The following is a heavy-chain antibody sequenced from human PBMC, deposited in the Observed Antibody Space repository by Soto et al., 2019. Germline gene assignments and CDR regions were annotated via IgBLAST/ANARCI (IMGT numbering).Heavy chain of an antibody. CDR3: ARDYYDFLLGNLKSGFDS. J-gene: IGHJ4*02. D-gene: IGHD3-3*01. CDR1: GFTFSSYG. Sequence: GGSLRLSCAASGFTFSSYGMHWVRQAAGKGLEWVAFISYDGSNKYFADSVKGRFTISRDNSKNTLYLQMNSLRAEDTAVYYSARDYYDFLLGNLKSGFDSGGRGPLVPVS. V-gene: IGHV3-30*03. CDR2: ISYDGSNK.